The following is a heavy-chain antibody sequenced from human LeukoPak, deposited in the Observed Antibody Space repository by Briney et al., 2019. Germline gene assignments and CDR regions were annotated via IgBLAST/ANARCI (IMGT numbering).Heavy chain of an antibody. J-gene: IGHJ4*02. CDR1: GFTFSSYG. CDR3: ATYRQVLLPFES. D-gene: IGHD2-8*02. V-gene: IGHV3-23*01. Sequence: PGGTLRLSCAASGFTFSSYGMSWVRQAPGKGLEWVSGISGSGGSTYYANSVRGRFTISRDNSKSTLSLQMNSLRAEDTAIYYCATYRQVLLPFESWGQGTLVTVSS. CDR2: ISGSGGST.